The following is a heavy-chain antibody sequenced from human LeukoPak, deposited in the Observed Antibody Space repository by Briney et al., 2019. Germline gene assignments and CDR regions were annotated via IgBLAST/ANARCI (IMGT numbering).Heavy chain of an antibody. J-gene: IGHJ5*02. CDR2: INPNSGGT. V-gene: IGHV1-2*02. CDR3: ARAQYSSSFVNWFDP. CDR1: GYTFTGYY. Sequence: SVKVSCKASGYTFTGYYMHWVRQAPGQGLEWMGWINPNSGGTNYAQKFQGRVTMTRDTSISTAYMELSSLRSEDTAVYYCARAQYSSSFVNWFDPWGQGTLVTVSS. D-gene: IGHD6-6*01.